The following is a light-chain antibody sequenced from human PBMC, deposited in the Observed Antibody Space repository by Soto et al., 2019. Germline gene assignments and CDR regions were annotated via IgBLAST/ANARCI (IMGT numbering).Light chain of an antibody. CDR3: QQSYSHPIT. V-gene: IGKV1-39*01. CDR1: QNINNH. J-gene: IGKJ3*01. CDR2: LAS. Sequence: DIQMTQAQSSLSASVGDSVTLTCRASQNINNHLSWYQQTPGRAPKNLIYLASSLQGGGTSRFSGSGSGTHFALAISSLQPEDFATYYCQQSYSHPITFGPGTTLEIK.